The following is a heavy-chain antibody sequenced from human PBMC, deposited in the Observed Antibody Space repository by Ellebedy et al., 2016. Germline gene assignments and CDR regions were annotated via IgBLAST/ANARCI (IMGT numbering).Heavy chain of an antibody. CDR2: IRVYNGDS. D-gene: IGHD2-21*02. J-gene: IGHJ6*02. CDR3: AAAYCGGDCYGTYYYYYGMDV. CDR1: GDTFTTYG. V-gene: IGHV1-18*01. Sequence: ASVKVSXXASGDTFTTYGISWVRQAPGQGLEWMGWIRVYNGDSNYAQKLQGRVSLTTDTSTSTAYMELRSLGSDDTAVYYCAAAYCGGDCYGTYYYYYGMDVWGHGTTVTVSS.